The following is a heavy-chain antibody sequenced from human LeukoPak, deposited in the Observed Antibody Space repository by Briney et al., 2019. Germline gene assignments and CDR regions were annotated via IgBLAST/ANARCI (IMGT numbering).Heavy chain of an antibody. V-gene: IGHV3-74*01. CDR2: IHSDGKRT. CDR3: ARGTDYFDY. CDR1: AFTLSSSW. D-gene: IGHD1-1*01. J-gene: IGHJ4*02. Sequence: RGSLTPACAASAFTLSSSWMQCVSQAPGRGLVWVSRIHSDGKRTSYAGSVKGRFTISRHNAKNTLYLQMTSLRAEDAAVYYCARGTDYFDYWGQGTLVTVSS.